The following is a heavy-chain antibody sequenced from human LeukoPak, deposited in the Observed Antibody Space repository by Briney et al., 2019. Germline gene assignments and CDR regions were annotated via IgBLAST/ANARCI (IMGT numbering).Heavy chain of an antibody. CDR1: GYTFTSYD. J-gene: IGHJ4*02. V-gene: IGHV1-8*01. D-gene: IGHD3-10*01. CDR2: MNPANGNT. CDR3: ARGFTYGHPLDS. Sequence: ASVTVSCKASGYTFTSYDVNWVRQVPGQRLEWMGWMNPANGNTSYVQNFQGRVTMTRDTSITTAYMELSSLTSEDTAVYYCARGFTYGHPLDSWGQGTLVIVSS.